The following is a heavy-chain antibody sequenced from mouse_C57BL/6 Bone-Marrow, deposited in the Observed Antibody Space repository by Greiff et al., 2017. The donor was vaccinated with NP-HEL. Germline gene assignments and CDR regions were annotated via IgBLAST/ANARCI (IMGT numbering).Heavy chain of an antibody. V-gene: IGHV1-42*01. Sequence: VQLQQSGPELVKPGASVKISCKASGYSFTGYYMNWVKQSPEKSLECIGEINPSTGGTTYNQKFKAKATLTVDKSSSTAYMQLKSLTSEDSAVYYCAKGDGYYVAYWGQGTLVTVSA. CDR2: INPSTGGT. D-gene: IGHD2-3*01. CDR3: AKGDGYYVAY. J-gene: IGHJ3*01. CDR1: GYSFTGYY.